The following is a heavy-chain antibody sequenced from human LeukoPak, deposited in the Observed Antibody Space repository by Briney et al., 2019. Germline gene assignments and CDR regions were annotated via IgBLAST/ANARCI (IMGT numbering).Heavy chain of an antibody. CDR3: ALMRSGAFGMDI. CDR2: ISDSSTYI. J-gene: IGHJ6*02. Sequence: KAGGSLRLSCAASGLTLSSYNMYWVRQAPGKGLEWVSSISDSSTYIFYADSVRGRFTISRDNAKNSLYLQMNSLRAEDTAVYYCALMRSGAFGMDIWGQETTVTVSS. CDR1: GLTLSSYN. D-gene: IGHD2-8*01. V-gene: IGHV3-21*01.